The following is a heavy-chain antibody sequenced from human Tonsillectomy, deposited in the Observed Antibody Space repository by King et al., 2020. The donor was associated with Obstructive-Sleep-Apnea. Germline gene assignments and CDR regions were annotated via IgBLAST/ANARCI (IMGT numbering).Heavy chain of an antibody. V-gene: IGHV4-4*02. D-gene: IGHD3-22*01. CDR3: ALGNGSGYNG. J-gene: IGHJ4*02. Sequence: VQLQESGPGLVKPSGTLSLTCAVSGGSISSSDWWSWVRQPPGKGLAWIGEVYHSGSTHDNPSLKSRITISIDKSKTQFSLKLNSVTAADTAVYYCALGNGSGYNGWGQGTLVTVSS. CDR2: VYHSGST. CDR1: GGSISSSDW.